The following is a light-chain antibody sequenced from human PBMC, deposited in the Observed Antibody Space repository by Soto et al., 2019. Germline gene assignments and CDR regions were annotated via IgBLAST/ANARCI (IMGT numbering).Light chain of an antibody. V-gene: IGKV1-5*03. CDR3: QQYNSYSMT. J-gene: IGKJ1*01. CDR1: QSFSSW. Sequence: DIQLTQSPSTLSASVGDRVTITCRASQSFSSWLAWYQHKPGKAPKLLIYKASSLESGVPSRFSGSGSGTEFTLTISTLQPDDYATYYCQQYNSYSMTFGQGTKVEIE. CDR2: KAS.